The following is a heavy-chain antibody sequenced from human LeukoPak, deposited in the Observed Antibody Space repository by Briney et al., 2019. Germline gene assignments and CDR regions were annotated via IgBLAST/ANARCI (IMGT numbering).Heavy chain of an antibody. V-gene: IGHV4-59*02. Sequence: SETLSLTCVVSGGSVSGYYWGWIRQPPGRGLEWIGYVYYSGSTNYNPSFKSRITISVDTSRNQFSLQLSSVTAADTAVYYCARIHRYCSGGACYVPDNWGQGTLVAVSS. CDR1: GGSVSGYY. D-gene: IGHD2-15*01. CDR3: ARIHRYCSGGACYVPDN. CDR2: VYYSGST. J-gene: IGHJ4*02.